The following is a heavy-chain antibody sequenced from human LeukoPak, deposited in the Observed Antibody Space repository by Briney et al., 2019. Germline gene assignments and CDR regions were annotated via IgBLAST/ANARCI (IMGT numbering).Heavy chain of an antibody. V-gene: IGHV3-48*01. D-gene: IGHD5-12*01. CDR2: IGISSGNT. J-gene: IGHJ4*01. CDR3: ARDHRYAFDN. Sequence: GGSLRLSCAASGINFIDYSMNWVRQAPGKGLGWISYIGISSGNTKYADSVKGRFTISRDKARNSLYLQMNSLRVEDTAMYYCARDHRYAFDNWGHGTLVTVSS. CDR1: GINFIDYS.